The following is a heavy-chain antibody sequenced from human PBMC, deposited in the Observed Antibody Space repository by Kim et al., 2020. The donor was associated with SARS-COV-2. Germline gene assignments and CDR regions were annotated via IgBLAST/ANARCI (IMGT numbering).Heavy chain of an antibody. Sequence: GGSLRLSCAAYGFTFSSYAMSWVRQAPGKGLEWVSAISGSGGSTYYADSVKGRFTISRDNSKNTLYLQMNSLRAEDTAVYYCAGAAAPGDYYGMDVWGQGTTVTVSS. CDR2: ISGSGGST. CDR3: AGAAAPGDYYGMDV. V-gene: IGHV3-23*01. J-gene: IGHJ6*02. D-gene: IGHD2-2*01. CDR1: GFTFSSYA.